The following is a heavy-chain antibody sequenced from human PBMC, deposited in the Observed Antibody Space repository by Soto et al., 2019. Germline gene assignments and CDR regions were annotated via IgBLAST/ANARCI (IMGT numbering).Heavy chain of an antibody. CDR1: GGSFSGYY. J-gene: IGHJ5*02. CDR2: INHSGST. D-gene: IGHD3-10*01. V-gene: IGHV4-34*01. CDR3: ARRSFITMVRGGRGNWFDP. Sequence: SETLSLTCAVYGGSFSGYYWSWIRQPRGKGLEWIGEINHSGSTNYNPSLKSRVTISVDTSKNQFSLKLSSVTAADTAVYYCARRSFITMVRGGRGNWFDPWGQGTLVTVSS.